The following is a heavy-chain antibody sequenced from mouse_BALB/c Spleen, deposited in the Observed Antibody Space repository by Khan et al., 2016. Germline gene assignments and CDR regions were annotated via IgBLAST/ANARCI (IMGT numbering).Heavy chain of an antibody. CDR1: GFSLTGYG. J-gene: IGHJ3*01. CDR3: SSDYDGFAY. CDR2: IWGDGRT. Sequence: QVQLKQSGPGLVAPSQSLSITCTVSGFSLTGYGVNWVRQPPGKGLEWLGKIWGDGRTDFNSALKSRVSVSKDNSKSQVFLKMNSLQADDTANYYCSSDYDGFAYWGPATLVIVSA. V-gene: IGHV2-6-7*01. D-gene: IGHD2-12*01.